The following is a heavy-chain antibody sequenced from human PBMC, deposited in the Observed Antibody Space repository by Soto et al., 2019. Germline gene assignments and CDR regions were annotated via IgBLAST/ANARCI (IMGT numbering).Heavy chain of an antibody. D-gene: IGHD6-6*01. CDR3: ARDAKYSSSFAPQ. CDR2: IIPILGTA. Sequence: GASMKVSCKASGGTFSGYTISWVRQAPGQGLEWMGRIIPILGTANYAQKFQGRVTITADESTSTAYMELSSLRSEDTAVYYCARDAKYSSSFAPQWGQGTLVTVSS. V-gene: IGHV1-69*08. J-gene: IGHJ4*02. CDR1: GGTFSGYT.